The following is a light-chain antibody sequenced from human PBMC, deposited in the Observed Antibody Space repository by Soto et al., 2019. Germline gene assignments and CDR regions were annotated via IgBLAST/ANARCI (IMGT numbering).Light chain of an antibody. Sequence: QSALTQPASVSGSPGQSITISCTGTSSDVGGYNHVSWYQHHPGKAPKLMIYDVSVRPSGVSNRFSGSKSGNTASLTISGLQAEDEGDYYCCSHRIGSILFGTGTKLTVL. CDR2: DVS. V-gene: IGLV2-14*03. CDR3: CSHRIGSIL. J-gene: IGLJ1*01. CDR1: SSDVGGYNH.